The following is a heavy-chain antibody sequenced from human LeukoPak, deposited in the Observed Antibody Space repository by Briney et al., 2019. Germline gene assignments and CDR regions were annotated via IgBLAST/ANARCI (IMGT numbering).Heavy chain of an antibody. V-gene: IGHV3-30-3*02. Sequence: GGSLRLSCAASGFTFSSYAMHWVRQAPGKGLEWVAVISYDGSNKYYADSVKGRFTISRDNSKNTLYLQMNSLRAEDTAVYYCAKNKYYDSSGYPFPYFDYWGQGTLVTVSS. J-gene: IGHJ4*02. CDR3: AKNKYYDSSGYPFPYFDY. CDR2: ISYDGSNK. CDR1: GFTFSSYA. D-gene: IGHD3-22*01.